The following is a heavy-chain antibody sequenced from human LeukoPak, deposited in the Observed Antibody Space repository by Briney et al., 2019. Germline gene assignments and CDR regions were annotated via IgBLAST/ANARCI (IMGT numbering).Heavy chain of an antibody. J-gene: IGHJ6*03. CDR1: GFTFNSYG. D-gene: IGHD1-26*01. Sequence: GGSLRLSCAASGFTFNSYGMHWVRQAPGKVLEGVAVIPYDGSNKYYADSVKGRFTISRDNSKNTLYLQMDSLRAEDTAVYYCARGPSGSYSYYYYYYMDVWGKGTTVTVSS. CDR2: IPYDGSNK. CDR3: ARGPSGSYSYYYYYYMDV. V-gene: IGHV3-30*19.